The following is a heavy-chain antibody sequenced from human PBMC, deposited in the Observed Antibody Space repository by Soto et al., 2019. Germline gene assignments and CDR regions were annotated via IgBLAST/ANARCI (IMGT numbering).Heavy chain of an antibody. CDR3: GRWTRGRPDC. Sequence: EVQLVESGGGLVQPGGSLRLSCAASGFTLSDHYMDWVRQAPGKGLEWLGRTRNKANNYITEYATSVKGRFTITRDDSKNSVYLQLNSLKSEDTAVYYCGRWTRGRPDCWGQGSLVTVSS. CDR1: GFTLSDHY. V-gene: IGHV3-72*01. D-gene: IGHD3-16*01. J-gene: IGHJ4*02. CDR2: TRNKANNYIT.